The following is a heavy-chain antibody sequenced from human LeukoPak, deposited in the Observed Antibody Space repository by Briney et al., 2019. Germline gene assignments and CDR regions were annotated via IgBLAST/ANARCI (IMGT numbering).Heavy chain of an antibody. CDR3: ARRRRSGSYSFDY. CDR2: INHSGST. CDR1: GGSISSNYY. V-gene: IGHV4-39*01. D-gene: IGHD1-26*01. J-gene: IGHJ4*02. Sequence: SETLSLTCSVSGGSISSNYYWGWIRQPPGKGLEWIGGINHSGSTYYNPSLKSRVTISADTSKNQFSLNLSSVTAADTAVYYCARRRRSGSYSFDYWGQGTLVTVSS.